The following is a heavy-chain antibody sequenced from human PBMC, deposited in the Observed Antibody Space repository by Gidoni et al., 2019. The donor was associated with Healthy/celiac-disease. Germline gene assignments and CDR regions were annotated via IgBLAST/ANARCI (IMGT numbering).Heavy chain of an antibody. Sequence: GVVQPGRSLRLSCAASGFTFSSYGMHWVRQAPGKGLEWVAVISSDGSNKYYADSVKGRFTISRDNSKNTLYLQMHSLRAEDTAVYYCAKDLDYYDSSGYFDYWGQGTLVTVSS. CDR3: AKDLDYYDSSGYFDY. V-gene: IGHV3-30*18. CDR2: ISSDGSNK. CDR1: GFTFSSYG. J-gene: IGHJ4*02. D-gene: IGHD3-22*01.